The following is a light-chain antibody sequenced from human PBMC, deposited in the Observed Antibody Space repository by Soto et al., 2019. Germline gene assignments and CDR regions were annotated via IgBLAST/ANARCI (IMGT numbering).Light chain of an antibody. J-gene: IGLJ1*01. CDR3: SSYAGSNNFVV. CDR1: SSDVGGYNY. CDR2: EVS. V-gene: IGLV2-8*01. Sequence: QSVLTQPPSASGSPGQSVTISCTGTSSDVGGYNYVSWYQQHPGKAPKLMIYEVSKRPSGVPDRFSGCKSGNTASLTVSGLAAEDEADYYCSSYAGSNNFVVFGTGTKVTVL.